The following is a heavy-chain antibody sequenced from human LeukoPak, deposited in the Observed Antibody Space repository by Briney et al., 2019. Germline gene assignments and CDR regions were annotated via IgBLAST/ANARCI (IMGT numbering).Heavy chain of an antibody. CDR2: ISTYNGNT. V-gene: IGHV1-18*01. J-gene: IGHJ4*02. CDR3: ARALAGGDYVSPDY. D-gene: IGHD4-17*01. Sequence: GASVKVSCKASGYTLTSFVITWVRQAPGQGLEWMGWISTYNGNTNYAQKFKGRVTMTTYTSTNTGYMELRSLRSDDTALYYCARALAGGDYVSPDYWGPGTLVTVSS. CDR1: GYTLTSFV.